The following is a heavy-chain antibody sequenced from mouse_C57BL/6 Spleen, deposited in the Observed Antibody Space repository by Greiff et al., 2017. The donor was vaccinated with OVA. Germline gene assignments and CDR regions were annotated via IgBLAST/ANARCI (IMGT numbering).Heavy chain of an antibody. CDR2: IHPNSGST. D-gene: IGHD4-1*01. V-gene: IGHV1-64*01. J-gene: IGHJ3*01. Sequence: QVQLQQPGAELVKPGASVKLSCKASGYTFTSYWMHWVKQRPGQGLEWIGMIHPNSGSTNYNEKFKSKATLTVDKSSSTAYMQLSSLTSEDSAVYYCALNWDGCAYWGQGTLVTVSA. CDR3: ALNWDGCAY. CDR1: GYTFTSYW.